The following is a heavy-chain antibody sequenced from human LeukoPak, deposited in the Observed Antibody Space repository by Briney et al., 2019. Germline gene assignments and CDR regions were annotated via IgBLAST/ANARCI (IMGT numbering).Heavy chain of an antibody. J-gene: IGHJ6*03. CDR3: ARDSGPNYYYYYMDV. V-gene: IGHV3-21*01. CDR1: GFTFSSYS. Sequence: NPGGSLRLSCAASGFTFSSYSMNWVRQAPGKGLEWGSSISSSSSYIYYADSVKGRFTISRDNAKNSLYLQMNSLRAEDTAVYYCARDSGPNYYYYYMDVWGKGTTVTVSS. CDR2: ISSSSSYI. D-gene: IGHD3-10*01.